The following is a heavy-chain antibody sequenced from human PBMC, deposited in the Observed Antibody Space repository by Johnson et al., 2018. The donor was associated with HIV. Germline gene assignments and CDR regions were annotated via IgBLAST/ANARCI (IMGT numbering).Heavy chain of an antibody. CDR2: ISYDGSNK. V-gene: IGHV3-30*14. J-gene: IGHJ3*02. D-gene: IGHD6-13*01. CDR1: GFTFSSYA. CDR3: ARGTKIIAAAGDAFDI. Sequence: QVQLVESGGGLVQPGGSLRLSCAASGFTFSSYAMHWVRQAPGKGLEWVAVISYDGSNKYYADSVKGRFTISRDNSKNTLYLQINSLRAEDTAVYYCARGTKIIAAAGDAFDIWGQGTMVTVSS.